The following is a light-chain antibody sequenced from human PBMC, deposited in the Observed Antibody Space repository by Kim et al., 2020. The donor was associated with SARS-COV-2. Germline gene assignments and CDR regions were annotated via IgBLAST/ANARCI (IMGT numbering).Light chain of an antibody. CDR2: RTY. Sequence: SPGERVALSGRASQSVSSNYLVWYQQKPGQAPRLIIYRTYTRATGIPDRFSGSGSGTDFTLTISRLEPEDFAVYYCQQHNTSPWTFGQGTKVDIK. CDR1: QSVSSNY. J-gene: IGKJ1*01. CDR3: QQHNTSPWT. V-gene: IGKV3-20*01.